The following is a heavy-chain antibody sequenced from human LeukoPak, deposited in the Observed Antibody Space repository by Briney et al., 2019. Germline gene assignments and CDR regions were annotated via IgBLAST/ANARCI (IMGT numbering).Heavy chain of an antibody. Sequence: ASVKVSCKASGYTFTSYGISWVRQAPGQGLEWMGWISADNGNTNYAQKLQGRVTMTTDTSTSTAYMELRSLRSDDTAVYVCARCSGGDCYRPLDFWGQGTLVTVSS. CDR3: ARCSGGDCYRPLDF. CDR2: ISADNGNT. V-gene: IGHV1-18*01. J-gene: IGHJ4*02. CDR1: GYTFTSYG. D-gene: IGHD2-21*01.